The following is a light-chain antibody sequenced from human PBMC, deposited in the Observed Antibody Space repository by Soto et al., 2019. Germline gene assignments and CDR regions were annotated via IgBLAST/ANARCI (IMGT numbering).Light chain of an antibody. CDR3: QQYGSSPLLT. J-gene: IGKJ4*01. Sequence: EIMLTQSPGTLSLSPGERATLSCRASQSVSSTNLAWYQQKPGQAPRLLIYGPSSRATGIPDRFSGSGSGTDFTLTISRLEPEDCVVYYCQQYGSSPLLTFGGGTKVEIK. CDR1: QSVSSTN. V-gene: IGKV3-20*01. CDR2: GPS.